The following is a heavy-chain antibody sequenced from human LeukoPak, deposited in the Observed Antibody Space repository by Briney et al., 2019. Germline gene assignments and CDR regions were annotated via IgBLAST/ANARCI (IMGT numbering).Heavy chain of an antibody. D-gene: IGHD3-22*01. J-gene: IGHJ4*02. CDR2: ISAYSGKT. V-gene: IGHV1-18*01. CDR1: GYTFTSYG. CDR3: ARGGYYYDSLPDY. Sequence: SXXVSCKASGYTFTSYGISWVRQAPGQGLEWMGWISAYSGKTNYAQKLQGRVTMTTDTSTSTAYMELRRLRSDGTAVYYCARGGYYYDSLPDYWGQGTLVTVSS.